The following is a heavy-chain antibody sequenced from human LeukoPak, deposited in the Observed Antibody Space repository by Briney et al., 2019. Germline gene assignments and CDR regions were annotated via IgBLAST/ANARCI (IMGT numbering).Heavy chain of an antibody. CDR1: QFTFSRFA. Sequence: TAGSMRLSCEASQFTFSRFAMSWIRQAPGTGLEWVSTLSGSGTATYYADSVKGRFTTSRDNSKDTLYLQMDNLRADGTAVYYCAKHLGSHSFLFYYMDVWGNGTSVIVS. CDR3: AKHLGSHSFLFYYMDV. D-gene: IGHD2-21*01. J-gene: IGHJ6*03. V-gene: IGHV3-23*01. CDR2: LSGSGTAT.